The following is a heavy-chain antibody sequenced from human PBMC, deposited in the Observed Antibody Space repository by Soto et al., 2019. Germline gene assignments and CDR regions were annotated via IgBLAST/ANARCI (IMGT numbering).Heavy chain of an antibody. D-gene: IGHD2-2*01. CDR2: FDPEDGET. Sequence: ASVKVSCKVSGYTLTELSMHWVRQAPGKGLEWMGGFDPEDGETIYAQKFQGRVTMTEDTSTDTAYMELSSLRSEDTAVYYCAKEAIVVAPDAIRVLDIWGQGTMVTVSS. J-gene: IGHJ3*02. CDR1: GYTLTELS. V-gene: IGHV1-24*01. CDR3: AKEAIVVAPDAIRVLDI.